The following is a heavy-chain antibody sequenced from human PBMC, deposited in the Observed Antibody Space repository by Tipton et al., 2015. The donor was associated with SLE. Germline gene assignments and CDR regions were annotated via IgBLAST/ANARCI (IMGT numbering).Heavy chain of an antibody. CDR2: ISTSGSFK. CDR1: GFTFSDYY. D-gene: IGHD4-23*01. V-gene: IGHV3-11*01. J-gene: IGHJ3*02. Sequence: SLRLSCAASGFTFSDYYMAWVRQAPGKGLEWLSYISTSGSFKHHAESLRGRFTISRDNAKNTLYLQMNSLRAEDTAMYSCARVMDYGGNSDAFDIWGQGTMVTVSS. CDR3: ARVMDYGGNSDAFDI.